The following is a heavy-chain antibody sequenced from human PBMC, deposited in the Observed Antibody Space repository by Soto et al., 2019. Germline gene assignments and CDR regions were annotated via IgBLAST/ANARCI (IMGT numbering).Heavy chain of an antibody. CDR1: GYSFTSYW. V-gene: IGHV5-51*01. CDR2: IYPGDSDT. J-gene: IGHJ4*02. CDR3: ARRNGTITSQLMFDY. Sequence: GESLKISCKGSGYSFTSYWIGWVRQMPGKGLEWMGIIYPGDSDTRYSPSFQGQVTISADKSISTAYLQWSSLKASDTAMYYCARRNGTITSQLMFDYWGQVTLVTVSS. D-gene: IGHD1-7*01.